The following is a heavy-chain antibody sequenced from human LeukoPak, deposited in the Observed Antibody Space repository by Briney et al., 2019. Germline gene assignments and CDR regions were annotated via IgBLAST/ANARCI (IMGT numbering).Heavy chain of an antibody. CDR2: VIPMFTTT. Sequence: GAPVKVSCKASGGTFSGYGISWVRQAPGQGLEWMGGVIPMFTTTNYAQTLQGRITITADESTNTAYMGLSSLRYEDTAVYYCARGLLRFLEWRNFDSWGQGTLVTVSS. CDR1: GGTFSGYG. D-gene: IGHD3-3*01. J-gene: IGHJ4*02. V-gene: IGHV1-69*13. CDR3: ARGLLRFLEWRNFDS.